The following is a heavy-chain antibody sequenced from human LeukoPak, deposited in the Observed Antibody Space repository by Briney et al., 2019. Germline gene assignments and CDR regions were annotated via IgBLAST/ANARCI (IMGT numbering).Heavy chain of an antibody. CDR3: ARDPQYYDFWSGYSNSYGMDV. J-gene: IGHJ6*02. CDR1: GFTFNSYA. Sequence: GGSLRLSCAASGFTFNSYAMSWVRQAPGKGLEWVAVISYDGSNKYYADSVKGRFTISRDNSKNTLYLQMNSLRAEDTAVYYCARDPQYYDFWSGYSNSYGMDVWGQGTTVTVSS. CDR2: ISYDGSNK. D-gene: IGHD3-3*01. V-gene: IGHV3-30*04.